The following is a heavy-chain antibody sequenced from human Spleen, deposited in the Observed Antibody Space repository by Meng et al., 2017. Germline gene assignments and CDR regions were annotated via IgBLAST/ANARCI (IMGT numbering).Heavy chain of an antibody. V-gene: IGHV4-31*03. CDR2: IHYSGST. J-gene: IGHJ5*02. CDR3: ARYVFDSSSLYSNWFDP. D-gene: IGHD3-22*01. CDR1: GGSISSGGYY. Sequence: QVQLQASGPGLVKPSQTLALTCSVSGGSISSGGYYWSWIRQHPGKGLEWIGYIHYSGSTYYSPSLKSRVTISVDTSKNQLSLKLSSMTAADTAVYYCARYVFDSSSLYSNWFDPWGQGTLVTVSS.